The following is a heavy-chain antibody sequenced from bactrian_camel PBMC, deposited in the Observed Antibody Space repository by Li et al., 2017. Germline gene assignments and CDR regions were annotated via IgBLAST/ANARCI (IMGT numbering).Heavy chain of an antibody. CDR3: AAGLYTCGSWYDFGD. CDR1: GYLISRYS. J-gene: IGHJ6*01. D-gene: IGHD6*01. V-gene: IGHV3S54*01. Sequence: HVQLVESGGGSVQAGESLRLSCEASGYLISRYSMGWFRQAPGKEREGVANIATGAGRTYYADSVKGRFTISRDNSRNTLYLQLNSLKTEDTAMYYCAAGLYTCGSWYDFGDWGQGTQV. CDR2: IATGAGRT.